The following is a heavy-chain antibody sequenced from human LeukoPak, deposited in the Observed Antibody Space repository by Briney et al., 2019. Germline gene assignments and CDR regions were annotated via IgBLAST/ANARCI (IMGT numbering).Heavy chain of an antibody. V-gene: IGHV1-46*01. Sequence: GASVKVSCKASGYTFTSYYIHWVRQAPGQGLEWMGLINPSGGSTNYAQKFQGRVTMTRDTSTSTVYMELSSLRSEDTAVYYCARDQTVAAGWFDPWGQGTLVTVSS. J-gene: IGHJ5*02. CDR1: GYTFTSYY. CDR3: ARDQTVAAGWFDP. CDR2: INPSGGST. D-gene: IGHD6-19*01.